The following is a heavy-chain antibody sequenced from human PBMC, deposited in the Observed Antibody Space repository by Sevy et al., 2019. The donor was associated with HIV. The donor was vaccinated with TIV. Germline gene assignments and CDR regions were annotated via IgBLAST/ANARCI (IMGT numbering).Heavy chain of an antibody. CDR3: ARGPRGGNSHYFDY. CDR1: GFTFSSYS. V-gene: IGHV3-48*01. D-gene: IGHD2-21*02. J-gene: IGHJ4*02. Sequence: GWSLRLSCAASGFTFSSYSMNWVRQAPGKGLEWVSYISSSSSTIYYADSVKGRFTISRDNAKNSLYLQMNSLRAEDTAVYYCARGPRGGNSHYFDYWGQGTLVTVSS. CDR2: ISSSSSTI.